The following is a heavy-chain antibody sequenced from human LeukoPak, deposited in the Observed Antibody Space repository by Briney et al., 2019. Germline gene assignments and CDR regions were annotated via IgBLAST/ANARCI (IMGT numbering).Heavy chain of an antibody. V-gene: IGHV3-23*01. CDR3: AKEGGDFWSGHYTSDY. D-gene: IGHD3-3*01. J-gene: IGHJ4*02. Sequence: GGCLRLSCAASGYTFSSYAMSWVRQAPGKGLEWVSAISGGGGSTYYADSVKGHFTISRDNSKNTLYLQMNSLRAEDTAVYYCAKEGGDFWSGHYTSDYWGQGTLVTVSS. CDR1: GYTFSSYA. CDR2: ISGGGGST.